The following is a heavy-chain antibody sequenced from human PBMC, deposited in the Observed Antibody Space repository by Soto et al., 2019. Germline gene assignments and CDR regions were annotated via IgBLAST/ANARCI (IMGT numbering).Heavy chain of an antibody. CDR2: IYPDNGNT. D-gene: IGHD6-6*01. Sequence: ASVKVSCKASGYTFSNYAIHWVRQAPGQRLEWMGWIYPDNGNTKYSQKFQDRVTITRDTSASTAYMEVGSLRSEDTAVYYCARELGDFYYYGMDVWGQGTTVTVSS. V-gene: IGHV1-3*01. J-gene: IGHJ6*02. CDR1: GYTFSNYA. CDR3: ARELGDFYYYGMDV.